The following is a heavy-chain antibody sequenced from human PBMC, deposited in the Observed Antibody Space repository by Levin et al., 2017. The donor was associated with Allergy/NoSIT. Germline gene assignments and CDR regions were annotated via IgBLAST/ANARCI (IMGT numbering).Heavy chain of an antibody. Sequence: ASVKVSCKASGYTFTGYYMHWVRQAPGQGLEWMGWINPNSGGTNYAQKFQGRVTITRDTSISTAYMELSRLRSDDTAVYYCARDGVAWFGELPDSVDYWGQGTLVTVSS. CDR3: ARDGVAWFGELPDSVDY. CDR2: INPNSGGT. J-gene: IGHJ4*02. CDR1: GYTFTGYY. V-gene: IGHV1-2*02. D-gene: IGHD3-10*01.